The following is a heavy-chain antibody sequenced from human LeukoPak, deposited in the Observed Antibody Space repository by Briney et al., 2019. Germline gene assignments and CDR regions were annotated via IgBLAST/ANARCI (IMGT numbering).Heavy chain of an antibody. Sequence: SETLSLTCTVSGGSVSSGSYYWSWIRQPPGKGLEWIGYIYYSGSTNYNPSLKSRVTISVDTSKNQFSLKLSPVTAADTAVYYCARDTDDSSGYYSNFDYWGQGTLVTVSS. V-gene: IGHV4-61*01. D-gene: IGHD3-22*01. CDR1: GGSVSSGSYY. J-gene: IGHJ4*02. CDR2: IYYSGST. CDR3: ARDTDDSSGYYSNFDY.